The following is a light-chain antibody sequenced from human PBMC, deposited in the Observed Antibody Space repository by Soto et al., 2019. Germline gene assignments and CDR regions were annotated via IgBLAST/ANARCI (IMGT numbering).Light chain of an antibody. CDR3: CSYAGSYSWI. CDR1: SSDVGGYNR. Sequence: QSALTQPPSVSGSPGQSVTISCTGTSSDVGGYNRVSWYQQPPGTAPKLIIYDVTKRPTGVPDRFSGSKSGNTASLPISGLQAEDEADYYCCSYAGSYSWIFGGGTKVTVL. J-gene: IGLJ2*01. CDR2: DVT. V-gene: IGLV2-11*01.